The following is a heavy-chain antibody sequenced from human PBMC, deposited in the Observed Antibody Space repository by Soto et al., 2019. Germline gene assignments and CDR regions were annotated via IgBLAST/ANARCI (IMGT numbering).Heavy chain of an antibody. Sequence: SVKVSCKASGGTFSSYAISWVRQAPGQGLEWMGGIIPIFGTANYAQKFQGRVTITADESTSTAYMELSSLRSEDMAVYYCARGGGDDIVVVPAAIRRDYYYYGMDVWGQGTTVTVSS. V-gene: IGHV1-69*13. CDR1: GGTFSSYA. D-gene: IGHD2-2*02. CDR2: IIPIFGTA. J-gene: IGHJ6*02. CDR3: ARGGGDDIVVVPAAIRRDYYYYGMDV.